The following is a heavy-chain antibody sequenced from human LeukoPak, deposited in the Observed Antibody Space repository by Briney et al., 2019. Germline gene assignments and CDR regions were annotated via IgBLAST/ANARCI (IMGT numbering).Heavy chain of an antibody. V-gene: IGHV4-61*01. CDR2: IYYSGST. CDR3: ARSPLMVRGAYNWFDP. Sequence: PSETLSLTCTVSGGSVSSGSYYWNWIRQPPGKGLEWIGYIYYSGSTNYKSSLKSRVTISVDTSKNQFSLKLSSVTAADTAVYYCARSPLMVRGAYNWFDPWGQGTLVTVSS. CDR1: GGSVSSGSYY. D-gene: IGHD3-10*01. J-gene: IGHJ5*02.